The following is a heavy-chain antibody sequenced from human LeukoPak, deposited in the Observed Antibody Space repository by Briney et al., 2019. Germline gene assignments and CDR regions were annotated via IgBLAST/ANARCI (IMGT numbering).Heavy chain of an antibody. Sequence: SETLSLTCTVSGGSISTHYWSWLRQPPGKGLEWIGYIYYSGSTKYNPSLKSRVTISVDTSKNQFSLKLSSVTAADPLGYYRARVEMPYAFDFWGQGTMVTVSS. J-gene: IGHJ3*01. CDR3: ARVEMPYAFDF. V-gene: IGHV4-59*11. D-gene: IGHD2-2*01. CDR2: IYYSGST. CDR1: GGSISTHY.